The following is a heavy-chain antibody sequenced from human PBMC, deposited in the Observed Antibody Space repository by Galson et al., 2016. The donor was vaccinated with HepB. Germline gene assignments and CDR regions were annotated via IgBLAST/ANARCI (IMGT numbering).Heavy chain of an antibody. D-gene: IGHD3/OR15-3a*01. Sequence: SLRLSCAASGFRFSIYGMHWVRQAPGRGLEWVAVVSYDGENKYYGDSVKDRFTISRDNAKNTLELQMTSLRAEDTAVYYCAREVKDFWTGRQLYDGFDIWGQGTMVTVSS. CDR2: VSYDGENK. CDR1: GFRFSIYG. CDR3: AREVKDFWTGRQLYDGFDI. V-gene: IGHV3-33*05. J-gene: IGHJ3*02.